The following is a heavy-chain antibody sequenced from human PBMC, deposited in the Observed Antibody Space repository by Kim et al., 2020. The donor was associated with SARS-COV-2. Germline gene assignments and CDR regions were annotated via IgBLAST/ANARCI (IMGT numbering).Heavy chain of an antibody. V-gene: IGHV3-73*01. CDR1: GFTFSAST. CDR3: TTGGDSEY. CDR2: IKGKSNKYAT. Sequence: GGSLRLSCAASGFTFSASTMHWVRQASGIGLEWVGRIKGKSNKYATAYVASVKGRFTISRDDSKNTAYLQMNSLKTEDTAVYYCTTGGDSEYWGQGTLVT. D-gene: IGHD2-21*02. J-gene: IGHJ4*02.